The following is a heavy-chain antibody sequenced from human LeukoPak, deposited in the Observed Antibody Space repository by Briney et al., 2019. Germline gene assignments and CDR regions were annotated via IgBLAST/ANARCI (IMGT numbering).Heavy chain of an antibody. Sequence: SETLSLTCAVYGGSFSGYYWSWIRQPPGKGLEWIGEINHSGSTNYNPSLKSRVTISVDTSKNQFSLKLSSVAAADTAVYYCAREVAAAGTRWFDPWGQGTLVIVSS. D-gene: IGHD6-13*01. J-gene: IGHJ5*02. V-gene: IGHV4-34*01. CDR2: INHSGST. CDR1: GGSFSGYY. CDR3: AREVAAAGTRWFDP.